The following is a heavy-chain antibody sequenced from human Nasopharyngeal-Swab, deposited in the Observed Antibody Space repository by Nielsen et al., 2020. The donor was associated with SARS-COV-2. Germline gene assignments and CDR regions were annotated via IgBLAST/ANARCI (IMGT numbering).Heavy chain of an antibody. D-gene: IGHD3-3*01. CDR3: ASAHDGYTIFGVVSDGMDV. J-gene: IGHJ6*02. CDR2: INHSGST. CDR1: GGSFSGYY. Sequence: SETLSLTCAVYGGSFSGYYWSWIRQPPGKGLEWIGEINHSGSTNYNPSLKSRVTISVDTSKNQFSLKLSSVTAADTAVYYCASAHDGYTIFGVVSDGMDVWGQGTTVTVSS. V-gene: IGHV4-34*01.